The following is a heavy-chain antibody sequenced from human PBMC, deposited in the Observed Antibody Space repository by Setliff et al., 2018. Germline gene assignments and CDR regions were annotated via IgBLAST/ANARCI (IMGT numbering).Heavy chain of an antibody. Sequence: ASVKVSCKASGYTFTTYAINWMRQAPGQGLEWVGWINTNTGNPSYAQGFTGRFVFSLDTSVSTAYLQISSLKAEDTALYYCARASRFGTIKYRGDYYMDVWGQGTMVTVSS. CDR1: GYTFTTYA. CDR2: INTNTGNP. V-gene: IGHV7-4-1*02. J-gene: IGHJ6*03. D-gene: IGHD3-10*01. CDR3: ARASRFGTIKYRGDYYMDV.